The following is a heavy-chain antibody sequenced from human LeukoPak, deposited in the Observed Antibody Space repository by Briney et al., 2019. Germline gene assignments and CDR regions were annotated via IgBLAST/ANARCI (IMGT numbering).Heavy chain of an antibody. V-gene: IGHV3-53*05. CDR1: GFTVSSNY. J-gene: IGHJ5*02. CDR2: IYSGGST. Sequence: GGSLRLSCAASGFTVSSNYMSWVRQAPGKGLEWVSVIYSGGSTYYADSVKGRFTISRDNSKNTLYLQMNSLRAEDTAVYYCARDPSHYYDSSGYWFDPWGQGTLVTVSS. D-gene: IGHD3-22*01. CDR3: ARDPSHYYDSSGYWFDP.